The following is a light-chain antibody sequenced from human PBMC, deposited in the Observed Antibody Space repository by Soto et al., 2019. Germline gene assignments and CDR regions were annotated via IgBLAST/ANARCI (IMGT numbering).Light chain of an antibody. CDR1: QSISSW. J-gene: IGKJ1*01. CDR2: KAS. V-gene: IGKV1-5*03. CDR3: QQYNNYPWT. Sequence: DIQMTQSLSTLSASVGDRVTITCLASQSISSWLAWYQQKPGKAPKLLIYKASSLESGVPSRFSGSGSGTEFTLTINSLQPDDFATYYCQQYNNYPWTFGQGTKVDI.